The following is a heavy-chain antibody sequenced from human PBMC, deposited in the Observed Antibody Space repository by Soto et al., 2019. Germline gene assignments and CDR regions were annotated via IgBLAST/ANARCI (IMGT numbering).Heavy chain of an antibody. CDR2: INSDGSST. J-gene: IGHJ4*02. CDR1: GFTFSSYW. V-gene: IGHV3-74*01. D-gene: IGHD3-10*01. CDR3: ARDFHLMIPTGIYYGSGSYRGGFDY. Sequence: EVQLVESGGGLVQPGGSLRLSCAASGFTFSSYWMHWVRQAPGKGLVWVSRINSDGSSTSYADSVKGRFTISRDNAKNTLYLQMNSLRAEDTAVYYCARDFHLMIPTGIYYGSGSYRGGFDYWGQGTLVTVSS.